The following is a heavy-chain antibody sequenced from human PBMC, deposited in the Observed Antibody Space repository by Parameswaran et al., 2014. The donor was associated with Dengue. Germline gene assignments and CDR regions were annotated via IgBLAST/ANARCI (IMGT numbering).Heavy chain of an antibody. CDR2: INHSGST. V-gene: IGHV4-34*01. CDR3: AGITMVRGVIMPIDY. J-gene: IGHJ4*02. Sequence: PGKGLEWIGEINHSGSTNYNPSLKSRVTISVDTSKNQFSLKLSSVTAADTAVYYCAGITMVRGVIMPIDYWGQGTLVTVSS. D-gene: IGHD3-10*01.